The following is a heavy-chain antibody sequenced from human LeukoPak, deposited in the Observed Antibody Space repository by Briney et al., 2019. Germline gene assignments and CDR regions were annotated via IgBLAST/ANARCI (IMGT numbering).Heavy chain of an antibody. J-gene: IGHJ3*02. Sequence: PGGSLRLSCAASGFTFSSYAMHWVRQAPGKGLEWVAVISYDGSNKYYADSVKGRLTISRDNSKNTLYLQMNSLRAEDTAVYYCARGGSSPRGAFDIWGQGTMVTVSS. CDR1: GFTFSSYA. D-gene: IGHD1-26*01. V-gene: IGHV3-30-3*01. CDR2: ISYDGSNK. CDR3: ARGGSSPRGAFDI.